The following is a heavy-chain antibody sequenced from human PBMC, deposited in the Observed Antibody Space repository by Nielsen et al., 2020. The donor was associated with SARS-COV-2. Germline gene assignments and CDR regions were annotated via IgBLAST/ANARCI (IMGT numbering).Heavy chain of an antibody. Sequence: ASVKVSCKASGYTFTSYGISWVRQAPGQGLEWMGWISAYNGNTNYAQKLQGRVTMTTDTSTSTAYMDLSSLRSEDTAVYFCARAYCSNATCYRHAFDIWGQGTMVTVSS. CDR2: ISAYNGNT. D-gene: IGHD2-2*02. CDR1: GYTFTSYG. V-gene: IGHV1-18*01. CDR3: ARAYCSNATCYRHAFDI. J-gene: IGHJ3*02.